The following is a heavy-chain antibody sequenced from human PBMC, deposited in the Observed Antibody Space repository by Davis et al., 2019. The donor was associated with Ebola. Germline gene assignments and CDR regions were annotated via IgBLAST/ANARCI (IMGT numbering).Heavy chain of an antibody. CDR3: ARGPSTGNSFSY. CDR2: IYSGGST. CDR1: GFTFSSYA. D-gene: IGHD6-13*01. V-gene: IGHV3-66*01. J-gene: IGHJ4*02. Sequence: GGSLRLSCAASGFTFSSYAMSWVRQAPGKGLEWVSVIYSGGSTYYADSVKGRFTISRDNAKNSLYLQMSSLRAEDTAVYYCARGPSTGNSFSYWGQGTLVTVSS.